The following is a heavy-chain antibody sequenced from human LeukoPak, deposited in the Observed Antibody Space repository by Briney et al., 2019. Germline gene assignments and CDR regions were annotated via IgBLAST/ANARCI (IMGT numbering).Heavy chain of an antibody. J-gene: IGHJ4*02. CDR3: AKGQELDDGVFDS. D-gene: IGHD1-1*01. Sequence: PGGSLRLSCAASGFTFSSYAMSWVRQAPGKGLEWVSTISVSGGNTYYADSVKGRFTISRDNSKNTLYLQMNSLRGEDSAIYYCAKGQELDDGVFDSWGQGTLVTVSS. CDR2: ISVSGGNT. CDR1: GFTFSSYA. V-gene: IGHV3-23*01.